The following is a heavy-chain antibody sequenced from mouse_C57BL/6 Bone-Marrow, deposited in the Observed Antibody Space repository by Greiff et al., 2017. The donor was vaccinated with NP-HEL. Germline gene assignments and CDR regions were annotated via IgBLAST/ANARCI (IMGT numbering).Heavy chain of an antibody. CDR2: IDPETGGT. V-gene: IGHV1-15*01. CDR3: TRWGLRLYYFDY. Sequence: QVQLQQSGAELVRPGASVTLSCKASGYTFTDYEMHWVKQTPVHGLEWIGAIDPETGGTAYNQKFKGTAILTADKSSSTAYMELRSLTSEDSAVYYCTRWGLRLYYFDYWGQGTTLTVSS. D-gene: IGHD1-1*01. J-gene: IGHJ2*01. CDR1: GYTFTDYE.